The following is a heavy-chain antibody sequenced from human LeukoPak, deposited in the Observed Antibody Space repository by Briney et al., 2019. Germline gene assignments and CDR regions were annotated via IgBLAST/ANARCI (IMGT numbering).Heavy chain of an antibody. CDR3: AKDQRPDSGYDIDS. CDR1: GFTFSSYT. V-gene: IGHV3-23*01. Sequence: GALRLSCAASGFTFSSYTINWVRRAPGKGLEWVSLIWPGGSPTYHAESVKGRFTISRDNSKNIVYLQMYSLRAEDTAIYYCAKDQRPDSGYDIDSWGQGTLVTVSS. CDR2: IWPGGSPT. D-gene: IGHD5-12*01. J-gene: IGHJ4*02.